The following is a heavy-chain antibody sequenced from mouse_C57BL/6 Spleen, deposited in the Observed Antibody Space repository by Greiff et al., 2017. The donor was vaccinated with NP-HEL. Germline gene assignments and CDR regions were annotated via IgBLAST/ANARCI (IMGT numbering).Heavy chain of an antibody. CDR2: IRLKSDNYAT. Sequence: EVQLQESGGGLVQPGGSMKLSCVASGFTFSNYWMNWVRQSPEKGLEWVAQIRLKSDNYATHYAESVKGRFTISRDDSKSSVYLQMNNLRAEDTGIYYCAGDSSGFDYWGQGTTLTVSS. J-gene: IGHJ2*01. V-gene: IGHV6-3*01. CDR1: GFTFSNYW. CDR3: AGDSSGFDY. D-gene: IGHD3-2*02.